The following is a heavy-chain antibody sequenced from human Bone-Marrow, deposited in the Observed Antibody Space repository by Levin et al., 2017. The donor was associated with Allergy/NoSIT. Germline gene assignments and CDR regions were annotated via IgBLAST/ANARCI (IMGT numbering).Heavy chain of an antibody. V-gene: IGHV3-7*01. CDR2: IKQDGSEK. D-gene: IGHD3-3*01. Sequence: GESLKISCAASGFTFRTYWMSWVRQAPGKGLEWVANIKQDGSEKYYVDSVKGRFTVSRDNAKNSVYLQMNSLRAEDTAVYYCARDSPYYDFWSGFGMDVWGQGTTVTVSS. CDR3: ARDSPYYDFWSGFGMDV. J-gene: IGHJ6*02. CDR1: GFTFRTYW.